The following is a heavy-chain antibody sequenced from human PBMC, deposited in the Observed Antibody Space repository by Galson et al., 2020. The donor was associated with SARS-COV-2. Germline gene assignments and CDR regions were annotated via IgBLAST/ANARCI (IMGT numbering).Heavy chain of an antibody. CDR2: INVYSGNT. CDR3: ARDGGSYISRFDP. D-gene: IGHD1-26*01. CDR1: DYKFSNYD. Sequence: ASVKVSCKASDYKFSNYDITWVRQAPGQGLEWMAWINVYSGNTQFAQRVQGRVTLTTDTSTNTAYMELRNLTSDDTAVYYCARDGGSYISRFDPWGQGTLVTVSS. V-gene: IGHV1-18*01. J-gene: IGHJ5*02.